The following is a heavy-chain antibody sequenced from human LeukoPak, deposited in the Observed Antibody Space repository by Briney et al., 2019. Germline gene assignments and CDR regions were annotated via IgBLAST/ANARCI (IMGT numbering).Heavy chain of an antibody. CDR3: AGRRVLDASFDY. V-gene: IGHV3-66*02. Sequence: GGSLRLSCAASGFTVSGNYMSWVRQAPGKGLEWVSVIYSGDNTYYIDSVKGRFTISRDNSKNTLYLQMNSLRAEDTAVYYCAGRRVLDASFDYWGQGTLVTVSS. J-gene: IGHJ4*02. CDR1: GFTVSGNY. CDR2: IYSGDNT. D-gene: IGHD3-16*01.